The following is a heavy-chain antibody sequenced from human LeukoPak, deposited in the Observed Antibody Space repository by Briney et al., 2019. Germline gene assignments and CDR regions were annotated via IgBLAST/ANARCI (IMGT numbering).Heavy chain of an antibody. CDR2: INSDGSWT. D-gene: IGHD3-3*01. Sequence: GGSLRLSCAASGNYWMHWVRQAPGKGLVWVSHINSDGSWTSYADSVKGRFTISKDNAKNTVYLQMNSLRAEDTAVYYCARDLTDDFWSGYHFDYWGQGTLVSVSS. V-gene: IGHV3-74*01. CDR3: ARDLTDDFWSGYHFDY. J-gene: IGHJ4*02. CDR1: GNYW.